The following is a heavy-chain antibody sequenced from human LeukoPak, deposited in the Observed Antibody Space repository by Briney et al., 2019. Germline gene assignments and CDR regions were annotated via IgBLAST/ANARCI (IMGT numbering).Heavy chain of an antibody. J-gene: IGHJ4*02. CDR3: AMSGSGTSYNEQFDY. D-gene: IGHD3-10*01. CDR1: RFTFSSYS. Sequence: PGGSLRLSCAASRFTFSSYSMNWVRQAPGKGLEWVSSISSSGSYIYYADSVKGRFTISRDNAKNSLYLQMNSLRAEDTAVYYCAMSGSGTSYNEQFDYWGQGTLVTVSS. V-gene: IGHV3-21*01. CDR2: ISSSGSYI.